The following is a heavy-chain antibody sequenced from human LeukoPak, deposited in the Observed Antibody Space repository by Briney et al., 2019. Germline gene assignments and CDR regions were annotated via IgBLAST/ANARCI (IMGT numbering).Heavy chain of an antibody. V-gene: IGHV3-23*01. Sequence: GGSLRLSCAASGFTFSSYAMSWVRQAPGKGLEWVSAISGSGGSTYYADSVKGRFTISRDNSKNTLYLQMNSLRAEDTAVYYCAKDRLLLWFGDLLRTGANWFDPWGQGTLVTVSS. CDR1: GFTFSSYA. D-gene: IGHD3-10*01. CDR3: AKDRLLLWFGDLLRTGANWFDP. CDR2: ISGSGGST. J-gene: IGHJ5*02.